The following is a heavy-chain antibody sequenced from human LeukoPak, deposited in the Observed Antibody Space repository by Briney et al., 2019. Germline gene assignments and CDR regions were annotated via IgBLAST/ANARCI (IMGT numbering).Heavy chain of an antibody. Sequence: SGPTLVNPTHTLSLTCTFSGFTLTTSGVGVGWIRQPPGKALEWLALIYWDDDERYSPSLKSRLTFTKDTSKNQVVLTMTNMDPVDTATYYCAHSERWLRPWAFDIWGQGIVVTVSS. D-gene: IGHD5-24*01. CDR2: IYWDDDE. CDR3: AHSERWLRPWAFDI. J-gene: IGHJ3*02. CDR1: GFTLTTSGVG. V-gene: IGHV2-5*02.